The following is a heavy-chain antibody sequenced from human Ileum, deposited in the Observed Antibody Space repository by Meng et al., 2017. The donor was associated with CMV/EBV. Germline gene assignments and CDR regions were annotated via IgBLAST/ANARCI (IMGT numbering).Heavy chain of an antibody. CDR2: IYYSGNT. J-gene: IGHJ4*02. CDR3: ARANSGFGGNLDY. CDR1: GGSISTYY. V-gene: IGHV4-59*01. D-gene: IGHD4-23*01. Sequence: SETLSLTCNVSGGSISTYYWTWIRQPPGKGLEWIGYIYYSGNTNYNPSLQSRVTISLDTSKNQFSLKLTSVSAADTAVYYCARANSGFGGNLDYWGQGTLVTSPQ.